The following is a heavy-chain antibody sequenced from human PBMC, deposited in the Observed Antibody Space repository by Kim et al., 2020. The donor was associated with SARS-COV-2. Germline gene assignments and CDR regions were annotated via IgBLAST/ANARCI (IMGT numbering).Heavy chain of an antibody. CDR1: GFIFDDHA. CDR3: ARGSGYTFYDVFDY. CDR2: INWNGGNI. V-gene: IGHV3-20*04. J-gene: IGHJ4*02. Sequence: GGSLRLSCAASGFIFDDHAMNWVRQGPGKALEWVSGINWNGGNIGYADSVKGRFTISRDNAKKSLYLQMNSLRADDTALYYCARGSGYTFYDVFDYWGQG. D-gene: IGHD5-18*01.